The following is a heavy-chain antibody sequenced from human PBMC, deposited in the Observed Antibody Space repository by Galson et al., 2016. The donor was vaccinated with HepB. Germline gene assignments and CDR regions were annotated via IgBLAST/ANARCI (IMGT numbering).Heavy chain of an antibody. CDR3: AREWSY. CDR2: IYTSGTT. V-gene: IGHV4-4*07. CDR1: GGSISNYY. Sequence: SETLSLTCTVSGGSISNYYWTWIRQPAGKGLEWIGLIYTSGTTKYNPSLKSRVTISLDTSKNQFSLRLSSVTDADTAVYYCAREWSYWGQGTLVTVSS. J-gene: IGHJ4*02. D-gene: IGHD3-3*01.